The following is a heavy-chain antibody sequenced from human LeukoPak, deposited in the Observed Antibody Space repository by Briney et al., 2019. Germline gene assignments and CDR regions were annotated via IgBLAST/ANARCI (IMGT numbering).Heavy chain of an antibody. J-gene: IGHJ6*03. CDR2: IYYSGST. D-gene: IGHD5-18*01. Sequence: SETLSLTCAVYGGSFSGDFWSWIRQSPGKGLGWIGYIYYSGSTNYNPSLKSRVTISVDTSKSQFSLKLSSVTAADTAVYYCARTTEGGYTYDYFYYYYMDVWGKGTTVTISS. CDR1: GGSFSGDF. V-gene: IGHV4-59*01. CDR3: ARTTEGGYTYDYFYYYYMDV.